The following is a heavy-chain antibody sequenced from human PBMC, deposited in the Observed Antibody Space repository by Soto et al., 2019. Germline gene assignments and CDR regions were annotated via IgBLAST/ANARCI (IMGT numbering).Heavy chain of an antibody. V-gene: IGHV1-8*01. CDR2: MNPNSGDR. D-gene: IGHD3-10*01. CDR1: GYTLTSYD. J-gene: IGHJ6*02. Sequence: QVQLVQTGAEVKKPGASVKVSCKASGYTLTSYDINWVRQATGQGLEWMGWMNPNSGDRGVAQKFKGSLTMTGNTSISTASMELGSLRSADTAVDYCARGSWFGDLVNFDYGLDVWGQGTTVTVSS. CDR3: ARGSWFGDLVNFDYGLDV.